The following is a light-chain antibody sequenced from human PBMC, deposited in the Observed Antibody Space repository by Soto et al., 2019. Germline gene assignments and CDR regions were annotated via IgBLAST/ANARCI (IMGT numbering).Light chain of an antibody. V-gene: IGLV2-14*01. CDR2: DVT. Sequence: QSALTQPASVSGSPGQSITISCTGASSDVGGYDYVSWYQQHPGKAPKLMIYDVTTRPSGVSNRFSGSKSGNTASLTISGLQAEDEADYYCRSYTTSSTPYVFGTGTKVTVL. CDR3: RSYTTSSTPYV. J-gene: IGLJ1*01. CDR1: SSDVGGYDY.